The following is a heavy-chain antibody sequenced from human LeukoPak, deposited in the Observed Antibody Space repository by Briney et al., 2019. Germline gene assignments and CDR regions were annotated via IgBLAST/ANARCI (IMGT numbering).Heavy chain of an antibody. CDR3: ARHRSAGISHAFDY. CDR1: GGSISSSDYW. Sequence: SETLSLTCTVPGGSISSSDYWWNWLRQPPGKGLEWIVNIYYSGSTYYSPSLKTRVTMSIDTSTNQFSLSLTSVTAADAAVYYCARHRSAGISHAFDYWGQGSLVTVSS. V-gene: IGHV4-39*01. D-gene: IGHD1-14*01. J-gene: IGHJ4*02. CDR2: IYYSGST.